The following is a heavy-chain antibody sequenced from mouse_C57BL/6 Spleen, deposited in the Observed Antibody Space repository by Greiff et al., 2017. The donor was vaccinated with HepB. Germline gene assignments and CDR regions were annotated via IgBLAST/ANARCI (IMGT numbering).Heavy chain of an antibody. CDR3: ARAFDGRRSFDY. CDR1: GYAFSSSW. D-gene: IGHD1-1*01. CDR2: IYPGDGDT. V-gene: IGHV1-82*01. Sequence: VKLQQSGPELVKPGASVKISCKASGYAFSSSWMHWVKQRPGKGLEWIGRIYPGDGDTNYNGKFKGKATLTADTSSSTAYMQLSSLTSEDSAVYCCARAFDGRRSFDYWGQGTTLTVSS. J-gene: IGHJ2*01.